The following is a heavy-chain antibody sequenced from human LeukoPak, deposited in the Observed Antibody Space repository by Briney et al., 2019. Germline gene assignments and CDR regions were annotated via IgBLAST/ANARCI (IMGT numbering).Heavy chain of an antibody. CDR1: GGSISSYY. CDR3: ARALADYDLWSGYYRYFDY. J-gene: IGHJ4*02. V-gene: IGHV4-59*01. Sequence: SETLSLTCTIPGGSISSYYWSWIRQPPGKGLEWIGYIYYSGSTNYNPSLKSRVTISVDTSKNQFSLKLSSVTAADTAVYYCARALADYDLWSGYYRYFDYWGQGTLVTVSS. D-gene: IGHD3-3*01. CDR2: IYYSGST.